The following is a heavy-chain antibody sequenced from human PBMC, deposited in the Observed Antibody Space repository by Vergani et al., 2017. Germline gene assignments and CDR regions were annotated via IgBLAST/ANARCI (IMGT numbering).Heavy chain of an antibody. CDR2: IIPIFGTA. J-gene: IGHJ4*02. D-gene: IGHD5-12*01. CDR1: GGTFSSYA. CDR3: ARDLGGTYGGYALDYFDY. V-gene: IGHV1-69*01. Sequence: QVQLVQSGAEVKKPGSSVKVSCKASGGTFSSYAISWVRQAPGQGLEWMGGIIPIFGTANYAQKFQGRVTITADESTSTAYMELSSLRSEDTALYYCARDLGGTYGGYALDYFDYWGQGTLVTVSS.